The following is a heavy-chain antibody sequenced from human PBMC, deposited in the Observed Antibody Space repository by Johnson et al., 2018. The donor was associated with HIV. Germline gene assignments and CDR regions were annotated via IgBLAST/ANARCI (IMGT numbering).Heavy chain of an antibody. J-gene: IGHJ3*02. CDR2: ICTAGDT. Sequence: QLVESGGELVPPGGSLRLSCAASGFTFSSYAMHWVRQATGKGLEWVSAICTAGDTSYPGSVKGRFTISRKNAKNCLYLHMNRLRAGDTAVYYCAIGSSYDYDSSCSDAFDIWCQGTMVTVSS. V-gene: IGHV3-13*01. D-gene: IGHD3-22*01. CDR3: AIGSSYDYDSSCSDAFDI. CDR1: GFTFSSYA.